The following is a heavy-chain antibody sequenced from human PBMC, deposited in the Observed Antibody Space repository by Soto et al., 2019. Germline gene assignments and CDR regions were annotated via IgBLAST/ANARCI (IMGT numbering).Heavy chain of an antibody. Sequence: VTSVKVSCKTSGYDFTRHGINWVRQAPGQGLEWMGWISTYNGNTNYAQKVQGRVTMTTDTSTSTAYMELTSLTSDDTAVYYCARGVSSQRHYDFWSGYSNWFDPWGQGTLVTVSS. D-gene: IGHD3-3*01. V-gene: IGHV1-18*01. CDR2: ISTYNGNT. CDR1: GYDFTRHG. CDR3: ARGVSSQRHYDFWSGYSNWFDP. J-gene: IGHJ5*02.